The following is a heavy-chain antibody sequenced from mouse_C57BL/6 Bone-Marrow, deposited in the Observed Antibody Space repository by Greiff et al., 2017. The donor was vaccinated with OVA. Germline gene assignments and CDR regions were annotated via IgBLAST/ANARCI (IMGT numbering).Heavy chain of an antibody. Sequence: VKLVESGAELVRPGASVTLSCKASGYTFTDYEMHWVKQTPVHGLEWIGAIDPETGGTAYNQKFKGKAILTADKSSSTAYMELRSLTSEDSAVYYCTLTLYAMDYWGQGTSVTVSS. V-gene: IGHV1-15*01. CDR3: TLTLYAMDY. CDR2: IDPETGGT. J-gene: IGHJ4*01. CDR1: GYTFTDYE.